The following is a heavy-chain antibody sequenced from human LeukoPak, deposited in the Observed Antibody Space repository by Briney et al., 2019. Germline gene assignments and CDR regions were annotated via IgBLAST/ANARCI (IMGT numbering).Heavy chain of an antibody. CDR3: ARGSKYYYDSSGYKH. CDR1: GGSFSGYY. V-gene: IGHV4-34*01. D-gene: IGHD3-22*01. CDR2: INHSGST. Sequence: KASETLSLTCAVYGGSFSGYYWSWIRQPPGKGLEWIGEINHSGSTNYNPSLKSRVTISVDTSKNQFSLKLSSVTAADTAVYYCARGSKYYYDSSGYKHWGQGTLVTVSS. J-gene: IGHJ4*02.